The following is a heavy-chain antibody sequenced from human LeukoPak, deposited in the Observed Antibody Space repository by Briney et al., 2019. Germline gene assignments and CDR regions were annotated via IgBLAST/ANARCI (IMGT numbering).Heavy chain of an antibody. CDR2: IYYSGST. CDR1: GGSISSYY. D-gene: IGHD4-23*01. V-gene: IGHV4-59*01. J-gene: IGHJ3*02. CDR3: HSVADAFDI. Sequence: SETLSLTCTVSGGSISSYYWSWIRRPPGKGLEWIGYIYYSGSTNYNPSLKSRVTISVDTSKNQFSLKLSSVTAADTAVYYCHSVADAFDIWGQGTMVTVSS.